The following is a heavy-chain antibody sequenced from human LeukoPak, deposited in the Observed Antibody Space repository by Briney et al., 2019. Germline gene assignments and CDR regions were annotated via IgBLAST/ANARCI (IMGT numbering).Heavy chain of an antibody. D-gene: IGHD5-24*01. J-gene: IGHJ2*01. Sequence: GGSLRLSCAASGFTVSTTHMSWVRQAPGKGLEWVSVIYSGGSTYYIDSVEGRFTISRDSSKNTLYLQMNSLRAEDTAVYFCARATDVFYNAKHPLHWYFDLWGRGTLVTVSS. V-gene: IGHV3-53*01. CDR1: GFTVSTTH. CDR3: ARATDVFYNAKHPLHWYFDL. CDR2: IYSGGST.